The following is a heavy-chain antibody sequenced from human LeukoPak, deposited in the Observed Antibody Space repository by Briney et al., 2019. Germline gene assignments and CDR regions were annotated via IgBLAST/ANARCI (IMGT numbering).Heavy chain of an antibody. D-gene: IGHD2-2*01. CDR2: IYYSGST. CDR3: ARHDIVVVPAANFSSSWYWNYFDY. V-gene: IGHV4-59*08. Sequence: KPSETLSLTCTVSGGSISSYYWSWIRQPPGKGLEWIGYIYYSGSTNYNPSLKSRVTISVDTSKNQFSLKLSSVTAADTAVYYCARHDIVVVPAANFSSSWYWNYFDYWGQGTLVTVSS. J-gene: IGHJ4*02. CDR1: GGSISSYY.